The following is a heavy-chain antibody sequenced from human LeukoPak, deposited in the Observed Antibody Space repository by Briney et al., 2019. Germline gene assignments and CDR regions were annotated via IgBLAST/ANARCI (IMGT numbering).Heavy chain of an antibody. CDR1: GFTFSTYK. D-gene: IGHD1-26*01. CDR3: ARAIPYSGNYIWYFDS. Sequence: GGSLRLSCVASGFTFSTYKMTWVRQAPGKGLEWVANINQDEREKTYLDSVKGRFTISRDNAKNSLYLQMNSLRAEDTAVYYCARAIPYSGNYIWYFDSWGQGTLVTVSS. V-gene: IGHV3-7*01. CDR2: INQDEREK. J-gene: IGHJ4*02.